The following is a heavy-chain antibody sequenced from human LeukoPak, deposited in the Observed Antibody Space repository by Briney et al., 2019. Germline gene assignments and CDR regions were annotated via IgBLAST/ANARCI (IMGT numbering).Heavy chain of an antibody. CDR2: IIPIFGTA. CDR3: ARDRYGGYPD. D-gene: IGHD5-12*01. V-gene: IGHV1-69*13. J-gene: IGHJ4*02. CDR1: GGTFSSYA. Sequence: ASVKVSCKASGGTFSSYAISWVRQAPGQGLEWMGGIIPIFGTANYAQKFQGRVTITADESTSTAYMELSSLRSEDTALYYCARDRYGGYPDWGQGTLVTVSS.